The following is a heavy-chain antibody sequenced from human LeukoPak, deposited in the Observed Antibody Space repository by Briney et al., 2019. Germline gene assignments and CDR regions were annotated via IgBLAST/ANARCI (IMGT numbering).Heavy chain of an antibody. J-gene: IGHJ4*02. CDR1: GYTLTELS. Sequence: PWASVKVSCKVSGYTLTELSMHWVRQAPGKGLEWMEGFDPEDGETIYAQKLQGRVTMTEDTATDIAYMELSSLTSEDTAVYYCATGLSLLEWFDYDYWGQGTLVTVSS. CDR2: FDPEDGET. V-gene: IGHV1-24*01. D-gene: IGHD3-3*01. CDR3: ATGLSLLEWFDYDY.